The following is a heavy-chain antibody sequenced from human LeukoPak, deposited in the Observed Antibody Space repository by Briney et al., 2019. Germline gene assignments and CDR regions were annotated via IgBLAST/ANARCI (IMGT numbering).Heavy chain of an antibody. J-gene: IGHJ6*03. CDR2: IYYSGST. D-gene: IGHD6-19*01. CDR1: GGSISSSSYY. Sequence: SETLSLTCTVSGGSISSSSYYWGWIRQPPGKGLEWIGSIYYSGSTYYNPSLKSRVTISVDTSKNQFSLKLSSVTAADTAVYYCARTRREQWLVRAGYYYYMDVWGKGTTVTVSS. V-gene: IGHV4-39*07. CDR3: ARTRREQWLVRAGYYYYMDV.